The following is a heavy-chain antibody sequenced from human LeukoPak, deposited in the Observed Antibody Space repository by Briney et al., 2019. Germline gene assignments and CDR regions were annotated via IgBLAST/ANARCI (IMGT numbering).Heavy chain of an antibody. V-gene: IGHV3-23*01. J-gene: IGHJ4*02. D-gene: IGHD3-3*01. CDR2: ISGSGGST. Sequence: GGSLRLSCAASGFTFSSYAMCWVRQAPGKGLEWVSAISGSGGSTYYADSVKGRFTISRDNSKNTLYLQMNSLRAEDTAVYYCAKVRGYDFWSGYYYYFDYWGQGTLVTVSS. CDR1: GFTFSSYA. CDR3: AKVRGYDFWSGYYYYFDY.